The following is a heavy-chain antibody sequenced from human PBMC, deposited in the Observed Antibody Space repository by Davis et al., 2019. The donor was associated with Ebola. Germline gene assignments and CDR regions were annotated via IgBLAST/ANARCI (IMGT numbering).Heavy chain of an antibody. CDR2: ISYDGSNK. CDR1: GFTFSSYA. D-gene: IGHD3-10*01. CDR3: ARDSLRLGELLELSYYYGMDV. Sequence: GGSLRLSCAASGFTFSSYAMHWVRQAPGKGLEWVAVISYDGSNKYYADSVKGRFTISRDNSKNTLYLQMNSLRAEDTAVYYCARDSLRLGELLELSYYYGMDVWGQGTTVTVSS. V-gene: IGHV3-30-3*01. J-gene: IGHJ6*02.